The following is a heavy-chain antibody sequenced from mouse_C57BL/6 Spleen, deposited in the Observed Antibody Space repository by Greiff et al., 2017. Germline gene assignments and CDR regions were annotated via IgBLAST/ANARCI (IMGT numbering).Heavy chain of an antibody. Sequence: EVQVVESEGGLVQPGSSMKLSCTASGFTFSDYYMAWVRQVPEKGLEWVANINYDGSSTYYLDSLKSRFIISRDNAKDILYLQMSRLKYEDTATDYCARDREELRAGYIDYWGQGTTLTVSS. J-gene: IGHJ2*01. D-gene: IGHD1-1*01. V-gene: IGHV5-16*01. CDR3: ARDREELRAGYIDY. CDR2: INYDGSST. CDR1: GFTFSDYY.